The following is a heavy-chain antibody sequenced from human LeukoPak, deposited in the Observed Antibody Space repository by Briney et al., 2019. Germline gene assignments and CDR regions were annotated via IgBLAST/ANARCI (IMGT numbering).Heavy chain of an antibody. Sequence: GGSLRLSCAASGFTFSSYGMHWVRQAPGKGLEWVAVMWYDGSNKYNADSVKGRFTISRDNSKNTLYLQMNSLRAEDTAIYYCATDRKVGTWDPRFNYWGQGTLVTVSS. CDR3: ATDRKVGTWDPRFNY. J-gene: IGHJ4*02. V-gene: IGHV3-33*01. D-gene: IGHD4-23*01. CDR1: GFTFSSYG. CDR2: MWYDGSNK.